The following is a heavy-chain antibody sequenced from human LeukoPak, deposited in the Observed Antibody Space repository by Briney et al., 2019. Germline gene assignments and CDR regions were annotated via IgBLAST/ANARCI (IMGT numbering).Heavy chain of an antibody. D-gene: IGHD4-17*01. V-gene: IGHV3-48*04. CDR3: AKDHPPLGTVHDAFDI. J-gene: IGHJ3*02. CDR2: ISHDSAII. Sequence: GGSLRLSCAASGFTFRRDSMNWVRQAPGKGLEWISYISHDSAIIYYADSVRGRFTMSRDNAKNTLYLQMNSLRAEDTAVYYCAKDHPPLGTVHDAFDIWGQGTMVTVSS. CDR1: GFTFRRDS.